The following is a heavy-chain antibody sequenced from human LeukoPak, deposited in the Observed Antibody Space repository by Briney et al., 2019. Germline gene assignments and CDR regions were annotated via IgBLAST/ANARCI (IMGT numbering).Heavy chain of an antibody. CDR1: GFTFSTYW. CDR2: IKSDGST. D-gene: IGHD3-22*01. J-gene: IGHJ1*01. V-gene: IGHV3-74*01. CDR3: ARAPSEIGGYYPEYFRH. Sequence: GGSLRLSCAASGFTFSTYWMHWVRQAPGKGLVWVSRIKSDGSTNYADSVKGRFTISRGNANNTLSLQMNSLRPEDTGVYYCARAPSEIGGYYPEYFRHWGQGTLVTVSS.